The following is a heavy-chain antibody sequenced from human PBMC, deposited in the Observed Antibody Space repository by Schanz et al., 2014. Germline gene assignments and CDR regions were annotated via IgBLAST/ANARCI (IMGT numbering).Heavy chain of an antibody. V-gene: IGHV3-33*01. Sequence: QVQLVESGGGVVQFGRSLRLSCVASGFTFSSYGMHWVRQAPGKGLEWVAVIWTDGSTKYYADSVKGRFTISRDNSKNTLYLQMNSLRADDTAVDFCARAHGNNWYGKGLDYWGQGTLVTVSS. CDR2: IWTDGSTK. J-gene: IGHJ4*03. D-gene: IGHD1-1*01. CDR1: GFTFSSYG. CDR3: ARAHGNNWYGKGLDY.